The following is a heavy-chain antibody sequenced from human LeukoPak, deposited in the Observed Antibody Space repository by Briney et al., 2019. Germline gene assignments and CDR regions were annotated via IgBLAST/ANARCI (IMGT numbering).Heavy chain of an antibody. Sequence: PGGSLRLSCAASGFTFSSYSMNWVRQAPGKGLEWVSYISSSSSTIYYADSVKGRFTISRDNAKNSLYLQMNSLRAEDTVVYYCAKVSSIAARLGAFDIWGQGTMVTVSS. CDR3: AKVSSIAARLGAFDI. CDR1: GFTFSSYS. CDR2: ISSSSSTI. D-gene: IGHD6-6*01. V-gene: IGHV3-48*04. J-gene: IGHJ3*02.